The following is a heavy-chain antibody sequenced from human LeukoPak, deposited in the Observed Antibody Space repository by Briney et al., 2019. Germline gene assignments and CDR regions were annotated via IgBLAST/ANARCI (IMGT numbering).Heavy chain of an antibody. V-gene: IGHV3-48*03. J-gene: IGHJ4*02. CDR3: ARLYGGNSFDY. D-gene: IGHD4-23*01. Sequence: PGGSLRLSCVASGFTFSSFDVNWVRQAPGKGLEWVSYISSSGSTRYYADSVKGRFTISRDNARNSLYLQMNSLRAEDTAVYYCARLYGGNSFDYWGQGTLVTVSS. CDR1: GFTFSSFD. CDR2: ISSSGSTR.